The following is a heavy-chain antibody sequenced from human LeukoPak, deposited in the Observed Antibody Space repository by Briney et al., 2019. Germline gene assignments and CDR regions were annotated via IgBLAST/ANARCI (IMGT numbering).Heavy chain of an antibody. CDR1: GFTFSSYG. CDR2: IWYDGSNK. Sequence: GGSLRLSCAASGFTFSSYGMHWVRQAPGKGLEWVAVIWYDGSNKYYADSVKGRFTISRDNSKNTLYLQMNSLRAEDTAVYYCARGHIVGATIDYWGQGTLVTASS. V-gene: IGHV3-33*01. D-gene: IGHD1-26*01. CDR3: ARGHIVGATIDY. J-gene: IGHJ4*02.